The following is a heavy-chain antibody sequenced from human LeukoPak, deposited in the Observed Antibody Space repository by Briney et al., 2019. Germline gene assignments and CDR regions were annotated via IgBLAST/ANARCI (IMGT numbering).Heavy chain of an antibody. J-gene: IGHJ4*02. CDR1: GFTFSSYW. V-gene: IGHV3-7*01. CDR3: ARESRAILIFDY. CDR2: IKQDGSEK. Sequence: PGGYLRLSCAASGFTFSSYWMSWVRQAPGKGLEWVANIKQDGSEKYYMDPVKVRFTISRDNAKTSLDLQINSLRAEDTAVYYCARESRAILIFDYWGQGTLVTVSS.